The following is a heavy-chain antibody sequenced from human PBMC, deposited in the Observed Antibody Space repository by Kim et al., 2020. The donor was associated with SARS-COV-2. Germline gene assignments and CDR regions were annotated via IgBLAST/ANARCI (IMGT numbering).Heavy chain of an antibody. Sequence: TNYNPALKSRVTISVDKSKNQFSLKLSSVTAADTAVYYCARKGTVTGLRYWGQGTLVTVSS. CDR3: ARKGTVTGLRY. D-gene: IGHD4-17*01. V-gene: IGHV4-4*02. J-gene: IGHJ4*02. CDR2: T.